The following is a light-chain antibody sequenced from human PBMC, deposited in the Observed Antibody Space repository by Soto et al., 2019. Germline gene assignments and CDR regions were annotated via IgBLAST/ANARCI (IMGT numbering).Light chain of an antibody. CDR3: QQYNSYPET. CDR2: KAS. V-gene: IGKV1-5*03. Sequence: DIQMTQSPSTLSASVGDRVTITCRASQSISSWLAWYQQKPGKAPKLLIYKASSLERGVPSRFSGSGSGTEFTLTISSLQPDDFATYYCQQYNSYPETFGQGTKV. CDR1: QSISSW. J-gene: IGKJ1*01.